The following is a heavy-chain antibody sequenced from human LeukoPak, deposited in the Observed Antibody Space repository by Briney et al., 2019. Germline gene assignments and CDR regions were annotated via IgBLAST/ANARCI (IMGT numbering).Heavy chain of an antibody. CDR2: ISSSSSYI. CDR3: AKGVPYFWSGRGNSKYFDY. D-gene: IGHD3-3*01. V-gene: IGHV3-21*01. Sequence: GGSLRLSCAASGFTFSSYSMNWVRQAPGKGLEWVSSISSSSSYIYYADSVKGRFTISRDNANNSLYLQMNSLRADDTAVYYRAKGVPYFWSGRGNSKYFDYWGQGTLVTVSS. J-gene: IGHJ4*02. CDR1: GFTFSSYS.